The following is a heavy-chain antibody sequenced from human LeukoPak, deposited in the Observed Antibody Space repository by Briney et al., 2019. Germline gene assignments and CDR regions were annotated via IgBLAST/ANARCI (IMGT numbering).Heavy chain of an antibody. Sequence: ASVKVSCKASGYKFTDYFLHWVRQLPGQGPEWMGWVRPKNGDTKYSQKFQGRVTMTRDTSISTVYMELSRLKSNDTATYYCSTLNFRDGMDVWGQGTTVIVSS. V-gene: IGHV1-2*02. CDR1: GYKFTDYF. CDR3: STLNFRDGMDV. CDR2: VRPKNGDT. J-gene: IGHJ6*02.